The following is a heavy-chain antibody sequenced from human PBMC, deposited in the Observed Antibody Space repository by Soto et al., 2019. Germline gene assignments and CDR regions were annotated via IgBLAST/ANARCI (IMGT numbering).Heavy chain of an antibody. J-gene: IGHJ4*02. CDR1: GFTFSSYG. CDR3: ARVPYSSGWDYFDY. Sequence: QVQLVESGGGVVQPGRSLRLSCAASGFTFSSYGMHWVRQAPGKGLEWVAVIWYDGSNKYYADSVKGRFTISRDNSKNTLYLQMNSLRAEDTAVYYCARVPYSSGWDYFDYWGQGTLVTVSS. D-gene: IGHD6-19*01. CDR2: IWYDGSNK. V-gene: IGHV3-33*01.